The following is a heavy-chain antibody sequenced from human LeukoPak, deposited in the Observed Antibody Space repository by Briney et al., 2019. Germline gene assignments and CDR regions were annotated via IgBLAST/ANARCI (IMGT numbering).Heavy chain of an antibody. D-gene: IGHD3-3*01. V-gene: IGHV4-59*01. CDR2: IYYSGST. J-gene: IGHJ4*02. Sequence: PSETLSLTCTVSGGSISSYYWSWIRQPPGKGLEWIGYIYYSGSTNYNPSLKSRVTISVDTSKNQFSLKLSSVTAADTAVYYCAGVHTYYDFWSGYYPGNFDYWGQGTLVTVSS. CDR3: AGVHTYYDFWSGYYPGNFDY. CDR1: GGSISSYY.